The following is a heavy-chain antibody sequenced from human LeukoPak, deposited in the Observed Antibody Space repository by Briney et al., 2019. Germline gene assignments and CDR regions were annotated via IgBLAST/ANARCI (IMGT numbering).Heavy chain of an antibody. Sequence: GGSLRLSCAASGFTFNNYAMSWVRQAPGKGLEWVSAITGSGDDTYHADSVKGRFTISRDNSKNTLYLQMNSLTAEDTAVYYCAKGSRGSRPYFFDFWGQETLVTVSS. CDR1: GFTFNNYA. D-gene: IGHD3-10*01. CDR2: ITGSGDDT. CDR3: AKGSRGSRPYFFDF. V-gene: IGHV3-23*01. J-gene: IGHJ4*02.